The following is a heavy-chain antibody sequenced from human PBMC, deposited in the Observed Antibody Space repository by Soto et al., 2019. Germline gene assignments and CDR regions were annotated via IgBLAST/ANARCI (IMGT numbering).Heavy chain of an antibody. D-gene: IGHD1-26*01. CDR1: GGSFSSYS. CDR3: ATIVGGIFDY. Sequence: QVQLVQSGADVKTPGSSVKVSCKASGGSFSSYSISWVRQAPGQGLEWMGGIIPMSDTTKYAQNFQGRVTITADKSTGTAYMELSSRRSVETAVDSCATIVGGIFDYWGQGTLVTVSS. CDR2: IIPMSDTT. J-gene: IGHJ4*02. V-gene: IGHV1-69*06.